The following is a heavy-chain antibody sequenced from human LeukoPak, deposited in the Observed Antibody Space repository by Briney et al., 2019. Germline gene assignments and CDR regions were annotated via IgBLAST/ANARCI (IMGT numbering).Heavy chain of an antibody. V-gene: IGHV1-46*01. CDR1: GYTFTSYG. CDR3: ARDGTPEYDHIWGRPQLY. D-gene: IGHD3-16*01. CDR2: INPSGGST. J-gene: IGHJ4*02. Sequence: ASVKVSCKASGYTFTSYGISWVRQAPGQGLEWMGIINPSGGSTRYAQKFQGRVTMTRDTSTSTVYMELKSLRSEDTAIYYCARDGTPEYDHIWGRPQLYWGQGTLVIVSS.